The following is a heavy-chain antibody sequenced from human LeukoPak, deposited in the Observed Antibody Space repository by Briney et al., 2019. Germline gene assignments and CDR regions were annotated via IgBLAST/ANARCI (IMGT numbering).Heavy chain of an antibody. V-gene: IGHV3-53*01. D-gene: IGHD5-24*01. CDR2: IYSGGST. Sequence: PGGSQRLSCAASGFTVSSNYMCWVRQAPGKGLEWVSVIYSGGSTYYADSVKGRFTISRDNSKNTLYLQMNSLRAEDTAVYYCARMARVDPFDYWGQGTLVTVSS. J-gene: IGHJ4*02. CDR3: ARMARVDPFDY. CDR1: GFTVSSNY.